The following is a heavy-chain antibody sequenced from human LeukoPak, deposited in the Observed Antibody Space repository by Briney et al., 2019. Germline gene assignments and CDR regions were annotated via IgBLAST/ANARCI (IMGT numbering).Heavy chain of an antibody. J-gene: IGHJ4*02. CDR2: ISGSGGST. Sequence: GGSLRLSCAASGFTFSSYAMSWVRQAPGKGLEWVSAISGSGGSTYYADSVKGRFTISRDNAKNSLYLQMNSLRAEDTAVYYCARDYGDYVVDYWGQGTLVTVSS. V-gene: IGHV3-23*01. CDR1: GFTFSSYA. D-gene: IGHD4-17*01. CDR3: ARDYGDYVVDY.